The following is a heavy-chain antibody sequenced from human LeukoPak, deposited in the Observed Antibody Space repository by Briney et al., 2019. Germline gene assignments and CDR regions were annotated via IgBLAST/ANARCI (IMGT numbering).Heavy chain of an antibody. Sequence: GGSLRLSCAASGFTFSSYSMNWVRQAPGKGLEWVSSISSSSSYIYCADSVKGRYTISRENAKNSLYLQMNSLRAEDTAVYYCARAWRDYYYYMDVWGKGTTVTVSS. D-gene: IGHD5-12*01. V-gene: IGHV3-21*01. CDR2: ISSSSSYI. CDR3: ARAWRDYYYYMDV. CDR1: GFTFSSYS. J-gene: IGHJ6*03.